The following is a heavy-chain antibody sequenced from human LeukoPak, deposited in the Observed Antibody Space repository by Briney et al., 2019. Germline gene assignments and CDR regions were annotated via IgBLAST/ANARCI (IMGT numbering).Heavy chain of an antibody. CDR3: ARAFGGYYYYYMDV. CDR2: ISSNGGST. Sequence: PGGSLRLSCAASGFTFSSYAMHWVRQAPGKGLECVSAISSNGGSTYYANSVKGRFTISRDNSKNTLYLQMGSLRAEDMAVYYCARAFGGYYYYYMDVWGKGTTVTVSS. J-gene: IGHJ6*03. D-gene: IGHD3-10*01. V-gene: IGHV3-64*01. CDR1: GFTFSSYA.